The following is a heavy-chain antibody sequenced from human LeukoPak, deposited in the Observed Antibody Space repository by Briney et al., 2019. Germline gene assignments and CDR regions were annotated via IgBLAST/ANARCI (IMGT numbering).Heavy chain of an antibody. CDR2: TYYRSKLYN. D-gene: IGHD6-25*01. Sequence: SQTLSLTCAISGDSLSSNSAAWNWLRQPPSRGLEWLGRTYYRSKLYNDYAISVKSLITINPDTSKNQFSLRLNSVTPEDTAVYYCTRSPQEAAEFDYWGQGTLVTVSS. V-gene: IGHV6-1*01. J-gene: IGHJ4*02. CDR1: GDSLSSNSAA. CDR3: TRSPQEAAEFDY.